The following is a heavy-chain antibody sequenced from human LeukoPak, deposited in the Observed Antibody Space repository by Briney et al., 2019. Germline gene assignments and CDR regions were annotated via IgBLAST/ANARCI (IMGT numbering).Heavy chain of an antibody. Sequence: SSVKVSCKASGGTFSSYTISWVRQAPGQGLEWMGRIIPILGIANYAQKFQGRVTITADKSTSTAYMELSSLRSEDTAVYYCARGVYYSNPYYYYYMDVWGKGTTVTVSS. CDR3: ARGVYYSNPYYYYYMDV. CDR1: GGTFSSYT. V-gene: IGHV1-69*02. D-gene: IGHD4-11*01. J-gene: IGHJ6*03. CDR2: IIPILGIA.